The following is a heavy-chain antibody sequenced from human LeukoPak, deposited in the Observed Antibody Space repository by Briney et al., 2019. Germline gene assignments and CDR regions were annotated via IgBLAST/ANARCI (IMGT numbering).Heavy chain of an antibody. CDR3: ARNCGGDCFIPYFDY. CDR2: VIPTIGTA. V-gene: IGHV1-69*13. J-gene: IGHJ4*02. D-gene: IGHD2-21*01. Sequence: SVKVSCKASGGTFSSYAISWVRQAPGQGLEWMGGVIPTIGTANYAQKFQGGVTITADESTSTAYMELSSLRSEDTAVYYCARNCGGDCFIPYFDYWGQGTLVTVSS. CDR1: GGTFSSYA.